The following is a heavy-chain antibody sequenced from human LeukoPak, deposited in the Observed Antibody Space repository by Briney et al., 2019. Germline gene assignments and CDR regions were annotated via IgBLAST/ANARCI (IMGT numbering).Heavy chain of an antibody. D-gene: IGHD5-18*01. J-gene: IGHJ4*02. Sequence: SETLSLTCTVSGGSIGSSTYYWGWIRQPPGKGLEWIGSMFYSGSTYYSPSLKSRVTISVDTSKNQFSLKLSSVTAADTAVYYCARHGGYTYGAFDYWGQGTLVTVSS. V-gene: IGHV4-39*01. CDR1: GGSIGSSTYY. CDR2: MFYSGST. CDR3: ARHGGYTYGAFDY.